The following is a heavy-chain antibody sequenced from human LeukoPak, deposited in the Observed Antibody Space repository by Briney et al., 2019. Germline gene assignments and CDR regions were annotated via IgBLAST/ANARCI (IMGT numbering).Heavy chain of an antibody. CDR2: ISYDGSNK. J-gene: IGHJ6*03. Sequence: GGSLRLSCAASEFTFSSYGMHWVRQAPGKGLEWVAIISYDGSNKYYVDSVKGRFTISRDNSKNTLYLQMNSLRAEDTAVYYCARLLPSLNYMDVWGKGTTVTVSS. CDR3: ARLLPSLNYMDV. V-gene: IGHV3-30*03. CDR1: EFTFSSYG.